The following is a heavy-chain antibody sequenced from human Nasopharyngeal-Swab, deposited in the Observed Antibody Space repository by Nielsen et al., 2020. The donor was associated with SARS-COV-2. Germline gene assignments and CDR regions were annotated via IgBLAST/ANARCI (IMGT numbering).Heavy chain of an antibody. CDR2: IHHSGNT. Sequence: SQTLSLTCGVSGDSISTDNWWSWARQPPGKALEWIGEIHHSGNTNYNPSLTSRVYMSVDKSKNQFSLEVTSVTAADTAFYYCARLFSNSGKYFRFDYWGQGALVTVSS. V-gene: IGHV4-4*02. D-gene: IGHD1-26*01. CDR1: GDSISTDNW. CDR3: ARLFSNSGKYFRFDY. J-gene: IGHJ4*02.